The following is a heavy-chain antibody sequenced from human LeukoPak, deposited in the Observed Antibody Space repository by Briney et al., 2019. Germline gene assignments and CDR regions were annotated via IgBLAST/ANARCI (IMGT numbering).Heavy chain of an antibody. D-gene: IGHD3-3*01. CDR2: ITHSGST. J-gene: IGHJ5*02. CDR3: ARGQRTTIFGVVIRYNWFDP. V-gene: IGHV4-34*01. CDR1: GGSFSGYY. Sequence: SETLSLTCAVYGGSFSGYYWSWIRQPPGKGLEWIGEITHSGSTNYNPSLKSRVTISVDTSKNQFSLKLSSVTAADTAVYYCARGQRTTIFGVVIRYNWFDPWGQGTLVTVSS.